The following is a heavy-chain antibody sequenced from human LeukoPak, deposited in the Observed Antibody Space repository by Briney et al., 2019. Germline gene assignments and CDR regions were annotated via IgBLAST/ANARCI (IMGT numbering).Heavy chain of an antibody. CDR3: ARGRRTKEDYDSSGYYGY. CDR1: GGSFSGYY. Sequence: SETLSLTCAVHGGSFSGYYWSWIRQPPGKGLEWIGEINHSGSTNYNPSLKSRVTISVDTSKNQFSLKLSSVTAADTAVYYCARGRRTKEDYDSSGYYGYWGQGTLVTVSS. D-gene: IGHD3-22*01. CDR2: INHSGST. V-gene: IGHV4-34*01. J-gene: IGHJ4*02.